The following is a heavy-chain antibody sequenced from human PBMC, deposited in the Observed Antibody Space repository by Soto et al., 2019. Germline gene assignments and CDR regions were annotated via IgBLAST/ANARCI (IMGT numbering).Heavy chain of an antibody. CDR1: GFTFSHYG. V-gene: IGHV3-30*03. Sequence: QVQLVESGGGVVQPGGSLRLSCAASGFTFSHYGMAWVREAPGKGLEWVADVSYDGSITHYADSVKGRFSISRNNFKATVSLQMNSLTSEDTATYYCGRDDYDYSNYWSSFDHWGQGALVTVSS. D-gene: IGHD4-4*01. J-gene: IGHJ4*02. CDR3: GRDDYDYSNYWSSFDH. CDR2: VSYDGSIT.